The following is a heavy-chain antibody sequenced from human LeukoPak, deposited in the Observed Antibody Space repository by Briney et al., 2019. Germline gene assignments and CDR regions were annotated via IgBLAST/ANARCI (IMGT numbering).Heavy chain of an antibody. Sequence: PSETLSLTCTVSGGSISSYYWNWIRQPPGKGLEWIGYIHYSGSTNYNHALKSRVTISVDTTKTQFSLKLTSVTAADTAVYYCARDIAANWFDSSGQGTLVTVSS. V-gene: IGHV4-59*01. CDR1: GGSISSYY. CDR3: ARDIAANWFDS. CDR2: IHYSGST. D-gene: IGHD2-15*01. J-gene: IGHJ5*01.